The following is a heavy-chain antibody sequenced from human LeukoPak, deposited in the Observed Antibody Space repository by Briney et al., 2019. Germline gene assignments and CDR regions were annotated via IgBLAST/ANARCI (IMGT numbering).Heavy chain of an antibody. CDR1: GGSISSGDYY. J-gene: IGHJ4*02. Sequence: PSQTLSLTCTVSGGSISSGDYYWSWIRQPPGKGLEWIGYIYYSGSTYYNPSLKSRVTISVDTSENQFSLKLSSATAADTAVYYCARDVSALGYSYGIWGQGTLVTVSS. CDR2: IYYSGST. D-gene: IGHD5-18*01. V-gene: IGHV4-30-4*08. CDR3: ARDVSALGYSYGI.